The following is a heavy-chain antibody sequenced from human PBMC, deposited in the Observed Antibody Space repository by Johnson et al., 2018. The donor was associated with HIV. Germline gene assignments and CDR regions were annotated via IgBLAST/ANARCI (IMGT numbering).Heavy chain of an antibody. CDR1: GFTFTNAW. CDR3: TTGVAAFVI. V-gene: IGHV3-15*01. J-gene: IGHJ3*02. D-gene: IGHD5/OR15-5a*01. CDR2: IKSKTDGGTT. Sequence: VQLVESGGGFIKPGGSLRLSCAASGFTFTNAWMSWVRQAPGKGLEWVGRIKSKTDGGTTDYAAPVRGRFTISRDDSTNTLYLQINSLKTEDTAVYYCTTGVAAFVIWDQGTMVTYSS.